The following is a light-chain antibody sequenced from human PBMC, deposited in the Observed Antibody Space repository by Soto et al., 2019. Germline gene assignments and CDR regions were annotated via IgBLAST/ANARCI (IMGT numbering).Light chain of an antibody. Sequence: QSALTQPASVSGSPGQSITISCTGTSSDVGGYNYVSWYQQHPGKPPKLMIYDVSNRPSGVSNRFSGSKSGNTASLTISGLQAEDEADYYCFSYTNTNTLDYWVFGGGTQLTVL. J-gene: IGLJ3*02. CDR2: DVS. V-gene: IGLV2-14*03. CDR1: SSDVGGYNY. CDR3: FSYTNTNTLDYWV.